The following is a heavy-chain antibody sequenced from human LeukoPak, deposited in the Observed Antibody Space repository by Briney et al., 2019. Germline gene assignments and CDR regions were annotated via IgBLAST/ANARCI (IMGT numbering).Heavy chain of an antibody. CDR1: GFTFSNYA. CDR3: ARELFYGMDV. Sequence: GGSLRLSCAASGFTFSNYAMSWVRQAPGKGLEWVSYISSSSSTIYYADSVKGRFTISRDNAKNSLYLQMNSLRAEDTAVYYCARELFYGMDVWGQGTTVTVSS. CDR2: ISSSSSTI. J-gene: IGHJ6*02. D-gene: IGHD2-21*01. V-gene: IGHV3-48*04.